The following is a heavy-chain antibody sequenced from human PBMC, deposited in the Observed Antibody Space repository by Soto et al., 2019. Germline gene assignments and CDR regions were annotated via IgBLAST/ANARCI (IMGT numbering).Heavy chain of an antibody. J-gene: IGHJ4*02. Sequence: QVQLVQSGAEVKKPGSSVKVSCKASGGTFSSYTISWVRQAPGQGLEWMGRIIPILGIANYAQKFQGRVTITADKSTSTAYMELSSVRSEDTAVYYCAREHYYDSSGLFDYWGQGTLVTVSS. CDR2: IIPILGIA. D-gene: IGHD3-22*01. CDR1: GGTFSSYT. V-gene: IGHV1-69*08. CDR3: AREHYYDSSGLFDY.